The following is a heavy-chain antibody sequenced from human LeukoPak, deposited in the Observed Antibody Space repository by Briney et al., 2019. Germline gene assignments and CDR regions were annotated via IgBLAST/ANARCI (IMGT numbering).Heavy chain of an antibody. J-gene: IGHJ4*02. CDR2: IYTSGST. Sequence: SETLPLTCTVSGGSISSNYWSWIRQPAGKGLEWIGRIYTSGSTNYSPSLKSRVTMSVDTSKNQFSLKLSSVTAADTAVYYCARQSFSSGSYYFDYWGQGTLVTVSS. CDR1: GGSISSNY. V-gene: IGHV4-4*07. CDR3: ARQSFSSGSYYFDY. D-gene: IGHD1-26*01.